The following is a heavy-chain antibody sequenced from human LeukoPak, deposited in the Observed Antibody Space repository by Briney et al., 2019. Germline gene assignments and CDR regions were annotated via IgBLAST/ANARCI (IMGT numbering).Heavy chain of an antibody. CDR2: IWYDGSNK. CDR1: GFTFSNYG. CDR3: ARDRGSFTSGTSYFDY. J-gene: IGHJ4*02. V-gene: IGHV3-33*01. D-gene: IGHD3-10*01. Sequence: PGRSLRLSCAPSGFTFSNYGIQWVRQAPGKGLEWVAVIWYDGSNKHYADSVKGRFTISRDNSKNTLYLQMNSLTAEDTAVYFCARDRGSFTSGTSYFDYWGQGTLVTVSS.